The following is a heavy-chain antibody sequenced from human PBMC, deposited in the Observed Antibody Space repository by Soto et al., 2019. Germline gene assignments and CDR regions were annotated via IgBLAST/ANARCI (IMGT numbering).Heavy chain of an antibody. CDR2: ITYDGSNK. V-gene: IGHV3-30-3*01. J-gene: IGHJ5*02. CDR3: ARGLGYCSGGSCYAP. Sequence: SLRLSCAASGFTFSSYAMHWVRQAPGKGLEWVAVITYDGSNKYYADSVKGRFTISRDNSKNTLYLQMNSLRAEDTAVYYCARGLGYCSGGSCYAPWGQGTLVTVSS. CDR1: GFTFSSYA. D-gene: IGHD2-15*01.